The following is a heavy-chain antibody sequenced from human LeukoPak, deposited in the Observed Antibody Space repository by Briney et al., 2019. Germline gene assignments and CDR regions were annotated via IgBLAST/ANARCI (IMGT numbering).Heavy chain of an antibody. D-gene: IGHD3-10*01. CDR2: INPSGGST. J-gene: IGHJ4*02. CDR3: ARDQIYGSGSYYPGKFDY. V-gene: IGHV1-46*01. Sequence: ASVKVSCKASGYTFTSYYMHWVRQAPGQGLEWMGIINPSGGSTSYAQKFQGRVTMTRDTSTSTVYMELSSLRSEDTAVYYCARDQIYGSGSYYPGKFDYWGQGTLVTVSS. CDR1: GYTFTSYY.